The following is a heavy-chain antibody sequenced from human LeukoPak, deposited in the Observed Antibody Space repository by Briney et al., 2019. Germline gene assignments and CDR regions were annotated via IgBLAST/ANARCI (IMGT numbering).Heavy chain of an antibody. CDR2: IYYSGST. Sequence: PSETLSLTCTVSGGSISSYYWGWIRQPPGKGLEWIGSIYYSGSTYYNPSLKSRVTISVDTSKNQFSLKLSSVTAADTAVYYCARLQIAARPFDYWGQGTLVTVSS. V-gene: IGHV4-39*01. CDR3: ARLQIAARPFDY. J-gene: IGHJ4*02. CDR1: GGSISSYY. D-gene: IGHD6-6*01.